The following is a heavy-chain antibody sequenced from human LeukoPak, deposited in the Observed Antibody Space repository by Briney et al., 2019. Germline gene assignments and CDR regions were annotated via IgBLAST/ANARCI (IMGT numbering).Heavy chain of an antibody. J-gene: IGHJ4*02. CDR2: VYSSGNT. D-gene: IGHD3-10*01. CDR1: GDSVSSLHSY. CDR3: VRDRELTY. V-gene: IGHV4-61*01. Sequence: PSETLSLSCSVSGDSVSSLHSYWTWIRQPPGKGLEWIGYVYSSGNTNYSPSLKGRAIISADTSKNQFSLKLTSVTAADTAVYYCVRDRELTYWGQGILVTVSS.